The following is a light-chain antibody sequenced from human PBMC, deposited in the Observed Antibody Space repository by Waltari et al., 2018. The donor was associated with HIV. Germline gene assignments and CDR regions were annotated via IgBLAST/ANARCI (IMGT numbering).Light chain of an antibody. V-gene: IGKV1-9*01. J-gene: IGKJ2*01. Sequence: DIQLTQSPSFLSAPIGARVTITCRASQAINNDLAWYQQKPGKAPKLLIYATSTLQSGVPSRFSGSVSGTEFSLTVSSLQPEDFATYYCQQLNNYPHTFGQGTKLEIK. CDR3: QQLNNYPHT. CDR1: QAINND. CDR2: ATS.